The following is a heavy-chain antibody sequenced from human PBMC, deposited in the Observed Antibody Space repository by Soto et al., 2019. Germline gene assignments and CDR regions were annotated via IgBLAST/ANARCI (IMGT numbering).Heavy chain of an antibody. CDR2: IHSDGSST. V-gene: IGHV3-74*01. CDR1: GFTFSYYW. CDR3: ARGARGAFDL. J-gene: IGHJ3*01. D-gene: IGHD1-26*01. Sequence: EVQLVESGGGLVRPGGSLRLSCAASGFTFSYYWMHWVRQAPGKGLVWVSRIHSDGSSTTYADFVKGRFIISRDNARNTGDLQMNSVRVGDTAVYYCARGARGAFDLWGQGTVVTVSS.